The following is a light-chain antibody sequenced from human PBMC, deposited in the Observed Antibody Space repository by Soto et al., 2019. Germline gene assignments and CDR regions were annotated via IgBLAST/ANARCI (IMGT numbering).Light chain of an antibody. J-gene: IGLJ3*02. V-gene: IGLV2-11*01. CDR1: SSDVGAYNY. Sequence: QSALTQPRSVSGSPGHSVTISCTGTSSDVGAYNYVSWYQQHPGQAPKLMIYDVNRRPSGVPDRFSGSKSGNTASLTISGLQDEDEADYYCCSCAGASSTDVVRVFGGGTQLTVL. CDR3: CSCAGASSTDVVRV. CDR2: DVN.